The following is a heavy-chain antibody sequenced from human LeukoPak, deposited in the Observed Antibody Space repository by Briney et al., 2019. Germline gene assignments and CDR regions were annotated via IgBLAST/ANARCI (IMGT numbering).Heavy chain of an antibody. D-gene: IGHD5-18*01. CDR2: INWNGGST. CDR3: ARDGLVYTPMGAGF. Sequence: PGGSLRLSCAASGFTFDDYDMSWVRQAPGKGLEWVSGINWNGGSTGYADSVKGRFTISRDNAKNSLYLQMNSLRAEDTALYYCARDGLVYTPMGAGFWGQGTLVTVSS. CDR1: GFTFDDYD. J-gene: IGHJ4*02. V-gene: IGHV3-20*04.